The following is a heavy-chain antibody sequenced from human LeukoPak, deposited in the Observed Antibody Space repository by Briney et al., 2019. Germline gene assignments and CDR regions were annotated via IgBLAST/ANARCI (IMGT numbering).Heavy chain of an antibody. CDR3: AKDAAYDLRIY. CDR2: ISGSGGST. J-gene: IGHJ4*02. Sequence: GGSLRLSCAASGFTFSSHAMSWVRQAPGKGLEWVSAISGSGGSTYYADSVKGRFTISRDNSKNTLYLQMNSLRAEDTALYYCAKDAAYDLRIYWGPGTLVTVSS. D-gene: IGHD3-3*01. CDR1: GFTFSSHA. V-gene: IGHV3-23*01.